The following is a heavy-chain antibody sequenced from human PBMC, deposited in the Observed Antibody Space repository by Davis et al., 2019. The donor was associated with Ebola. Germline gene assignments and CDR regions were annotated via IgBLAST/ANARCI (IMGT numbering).Heavy chain of an antibody. CDR1: GGSFSGYY. CDR3: ARHLPSYDFWSADYGMDV. J-gene: IGHJ6*02. V-gene: IGHV4-34*01. Sequence: SETLSLTCAVYGGSFSGYYWSWIRQPPGKGLEWIGEINHSGSTNYNPSLKSRVTISVDTSKNQFSLKLSSVTAADTAVYYCARHLPSYDFWSADYGMDVWGQGTTVTVSS. CDR2: INHSGST. D-gene: IGHD3-3*01.